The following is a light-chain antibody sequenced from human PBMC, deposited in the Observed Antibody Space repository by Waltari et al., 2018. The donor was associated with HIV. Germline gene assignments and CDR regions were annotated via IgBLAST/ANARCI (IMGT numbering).Light chain of an antibody. CDR1: SSTIGSNT. CDR2: SKN. Sequence: QSVLTQPPSASGPPGQRVTISCSGSSSTIGSNTVNWYQQLPRAAPKLLIYSKNRRPSGVPDRFSGSRSGTSASLAISGLQSEDEADYYCAAWDDSLNVVFGGGTKLTVL. V-gene: IGLV1-44*01. CDR3: AAWDDSLNVV. J-gene: IGLJ2*01.